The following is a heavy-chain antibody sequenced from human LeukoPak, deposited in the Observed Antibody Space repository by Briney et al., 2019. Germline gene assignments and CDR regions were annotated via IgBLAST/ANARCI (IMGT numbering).Heavy chain of an antibody. J-gene: IGHJ5*02. CDR1: GYTFTSYD. CDR2: INPNSGGT. CDR3: ARDYYGSGSHRNWFDP. V-gene: IGHV1-2*02. Sequence: ASVKVSCKASGYTFTSYDINWVRQATGQGLEWMGWINPNSGGTNYAQKFQGRVTMTRDTSISTAYMELSRLRSDDTAVYYCARDYYGSGSHRNWFDPWGQGTLVTVSS. D-gene: IGHD3-10*01.